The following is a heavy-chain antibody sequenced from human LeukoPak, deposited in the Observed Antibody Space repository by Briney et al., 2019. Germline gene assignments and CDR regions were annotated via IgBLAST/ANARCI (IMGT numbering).Heavy chain of an antibody. D-gene: IGHD7-27*01. CDR1: GGSISSSNW. J-gene: IGHJ4*02. CDR2: IYHSGST. CDR3: ARFSPRAMGNYLDF. V-gene: IGHV4-4*02. Sequence: SETLSLTCAVSGGSISSSNWWSWVRQPPGKGLEWIGEIYHSGSTNYNPSLKSRVTISVDKSKNQFSLKLSSVTAADTAVYYCARFSPRAMGNYLDFWGQGALVTVSS.